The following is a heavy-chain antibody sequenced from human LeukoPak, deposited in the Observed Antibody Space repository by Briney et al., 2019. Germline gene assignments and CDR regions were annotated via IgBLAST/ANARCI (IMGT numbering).Heavy chain of an antibody. CDR2: ISGSGGST. CDR3: AKDAARLAIFGVVTGRAFDI. Sequence: GGSLRLSCAASGFTFSSYAMSWVRQAPGKGLEWVSAISGSGGSTYYADSVRGRFTISRDNSKNTLYLQMNSLRAEDTAVYYCAKDAARLAIFGVVTGRAFDIWGQGTMVTVSS. J-gene: IGHJ3*02. D-gene: IGHD3-3*01. CDR1: GFTFSSYA. V-gene: IGHV3-23*01.